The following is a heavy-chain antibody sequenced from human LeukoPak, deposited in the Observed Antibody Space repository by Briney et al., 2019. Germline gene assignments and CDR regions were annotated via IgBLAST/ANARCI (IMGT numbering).Heavy chain of an antibody. Sequence: GGSLRLSCSASGFTFDDYGMTWVRQAPGKGLERVSGINWNGGSTGYADSVKGRFTISRDNAKNSLFLQMNSLRAEDTAVYYCVRSIGTLDYWGQGTLVTVSS. CDR2: INWNGGST. CDR3: VRSIGTLDY. V-gene: IGHV3-20*04. CDR1: GFTFDDYG. D-gene: IGHD1-26*01. J-gene: IGHJ4*02.